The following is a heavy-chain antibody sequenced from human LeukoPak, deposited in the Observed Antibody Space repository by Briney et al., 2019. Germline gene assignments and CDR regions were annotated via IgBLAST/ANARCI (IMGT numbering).Heavy chain of an antibody. CDR3: TRVLSAEVRGETYYFDY. V-gene: IGHV3-49*04. Sequence: GGSLRLSCTASGFTFGDYAMSWVRQAPGKGLEWVGFIRSKAYGGTTEYAASVKGRFTISRDDSKSIAYLQMNSLKTEDTAVYYYTRVLSAEVRGETYYFDYWGQGTLVTVSS. J-gene: IGHJ4*02. CDR1: GFTFGDYA. D-gene: IGHD3-10*01. CDR2: IRSKAYGGTT.